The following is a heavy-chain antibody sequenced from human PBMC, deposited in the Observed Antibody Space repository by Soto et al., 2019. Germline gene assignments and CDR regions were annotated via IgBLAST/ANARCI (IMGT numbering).Heavy chain of an antibody. CDR2: ISYDGSNK. CDR1: GFTFSSYA. J-gene: IGHJ5*02. CDR3: AREGHTVTTVGNWFDP. D-gene: IGHD4-4*01. V-gene: IGHV3-30-3*01. Sequence: QVQLVESGGGVVQPGRSLRLSCAASGFTFSSYAMHWVRQAPGKGLEWVAVISYDGSNKYYADSVKGRFTISRDNSKNTLYLQMNSLRAEDTAVYYCAREGHTVTTVGNWFDPWGQGTLVTVSS.